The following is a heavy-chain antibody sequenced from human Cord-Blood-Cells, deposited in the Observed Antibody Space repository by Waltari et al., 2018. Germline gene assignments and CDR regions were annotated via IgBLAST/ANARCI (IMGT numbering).Heavy chain of an antibody. CDR3: ARGAGDFPYYFDY. CDR1: GFTFSSYW. J-gene: IGHJ4*02. V-gene: IGHV3-7*05. CDR2: IKQEGSEK. Sequence: EVQLVESGGGLVQPGGSLRLSCAASGFTFSSYWMSWVRQAPGKGMEWVGNIKQEGSEKYYVDSVKGRFTISRDNAKNSLYLQMNSLRAEDTAVYYCARGAGDFPYYFDYWGQGTLVTVSS. D-gene: IGHD7-27*01.